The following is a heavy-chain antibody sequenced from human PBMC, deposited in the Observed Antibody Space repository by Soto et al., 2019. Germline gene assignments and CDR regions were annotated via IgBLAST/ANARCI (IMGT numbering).Heavy chain of an antibody. D-gene: IGHD1-26*01. CDR2: AHYSGST. CDR3: ARRGLGARFDY. J-gene: IGHJ4*02. Sequence: SETLSLTCTVSGGSITNYYWSWIRQTPGKGLEWVGSAHYSGSTQYNPPLKSRVTTSVDTSKNQISLNLTSVTAADTAVYYCARRGLGARFDYWGQGTLVTVSS. CDR1: GGSITNYY. V-gene: IGHV4-59*01.